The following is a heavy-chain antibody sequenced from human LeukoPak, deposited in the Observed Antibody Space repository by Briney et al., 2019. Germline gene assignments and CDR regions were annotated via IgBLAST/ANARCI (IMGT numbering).Heavy chain of an antibody. CDR3: ARSWATISSGDYYFDY. Sequence: ASVKVSCKASGYTFPNYGINWVRQAPGQGLEWMGWINPNSGGTNYAQKFQGRVTMTKDTSISTAYMELSRLTSDDTAVYYCARSWATISSGDYYFDYWGQGTLVTVSS. J-gene: IGHJ4*02. D-gene: IGHD5-24*01. CDR2: INPNSGGT. CDR1: GYTFPNYG. V-gene: IGHV1-2*02.